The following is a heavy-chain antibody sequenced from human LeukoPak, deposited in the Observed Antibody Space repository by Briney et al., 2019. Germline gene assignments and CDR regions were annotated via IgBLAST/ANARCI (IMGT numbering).Heavy chain of an antibody. CDR1: GYTFTSYK. V-gene: IGHV1-46*01. Sequence: ASVKVSCKASGYTFTSYKMHWVRQATGQGLEWMGMINPDSGITIYAQKFQGRVTMTEDTSTDTAYMELSSLRSEDTAVYYCVIAAAGTKRADYWGQGTLVTVSS. D-gene: IGHD6-13*01. J-gene: IGHJ4*02. CDR2: INPDSGIT. CDR3: VIAAAGTKRADY.